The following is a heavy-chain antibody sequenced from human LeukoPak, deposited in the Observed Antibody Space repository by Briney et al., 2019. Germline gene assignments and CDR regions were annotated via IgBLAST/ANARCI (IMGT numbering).Heavy chain of an antibody. CDR3: ARSGIVVVPAAVPYNWFDP. CDR2: IIPIFGTA. CDR1: GGTFSSYA. J-gene: IGHJ5*02. Sequence: ASVKVSCKASGGTFSSYAISWVRQAPGQGLEWMGGIIPIFGTANYAQKFQGRVTITADESTSTAYMELSSLRSEDTAVYYCARSGIVVVPAAVPYNWFDPWGQGTLVTVSS. V-gene: IGHV1-69*13. D-gene: IGHD2-2*01.